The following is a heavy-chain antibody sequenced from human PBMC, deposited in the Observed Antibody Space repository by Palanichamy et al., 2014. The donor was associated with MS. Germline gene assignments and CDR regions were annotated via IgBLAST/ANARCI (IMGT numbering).Heavy chain of an antibody. D-gene: IGHD3-10*01. J-gene: IGHJ6*02. CDR2: IYYSGST. CDR3: ARESHYGSGSYHYYYYGMDV. V-gene: IGHV4-59*01. Sequence: VQLQESGPGLVKPSETLSLTCTVSGGSISSYYWSWIRQPPGKGLEWIGYIYYSGSTNYNPSLKSRVTISVDTSKNQFSLKLSSVTAADTAVYYCARESHYGSGSYHYYYYGMDVWGQGTTVTVSS. CDR1: GGSISSYY.